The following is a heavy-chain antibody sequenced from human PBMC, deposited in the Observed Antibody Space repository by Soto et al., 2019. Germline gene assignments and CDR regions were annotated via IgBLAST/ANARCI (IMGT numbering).Heavy chain of an antibody. J-gene: IGHJ4*02. V-gene: IGHV3-48*02. CDR3: AKYCSSDVCFDY. CDR2: ISGSGDTK. Sequence: RGGSLIHSSASSEFTFSSCSMHWVRPAPGKGLEWVSFISGSGDTKYYADSVKGRFTISRDNAKNSLYLQMSSLRDEDTAVYYCAKYCSSDVCFDYWGQGTLVTFSS. CDR1: EFTFSSCS. D-gene: IGHD2-8*01.